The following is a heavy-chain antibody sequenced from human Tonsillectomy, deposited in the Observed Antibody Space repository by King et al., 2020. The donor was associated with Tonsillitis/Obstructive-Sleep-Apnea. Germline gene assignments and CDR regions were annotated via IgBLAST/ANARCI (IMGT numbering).Heavy chain of an antibody. D-gene: IGHD3-22*01. CDR3: AKEQRVHWYYYDSSGIDY. CDR2: ISYDGSNE. V-gene: IGHV3-30*18. J-gene: IGHJ4*02. CDR1: GFTFSSYG. Sequence: QVQLVESGGGVVQPGRSLRLSCAASGFTFSSYGMHWVRQAPGKGLEWVAVISYDGSNEYYADSVEGRFTISRDNSKNTLYLQMNSLRAEDTAVYYCAKEQRVHWYYYDSSGIDYWGQGTLVTVSS.